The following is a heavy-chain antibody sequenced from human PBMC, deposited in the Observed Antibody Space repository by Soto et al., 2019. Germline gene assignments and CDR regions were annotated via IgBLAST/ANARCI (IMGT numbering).Heavy chain of an antibody. Sequence: PAETLSLTCTVSGGSINNNNYYWAWIPQPPGKGLSWIASIYYDGSTYYNSSLKSRFNISRDTSKNHFSLRLTSMTPADTAVYYCATVRIGATRHPDSDSWGQGTLVTVSS. V-gene: IGHV4-39*02. J-gene: IGHJ4*02. D-gene: IGHD2-15*01. CDR1: GGSINNNNYY. CDR3: ATVRIGATRHPDSDS. CDR2: IYYDGST.